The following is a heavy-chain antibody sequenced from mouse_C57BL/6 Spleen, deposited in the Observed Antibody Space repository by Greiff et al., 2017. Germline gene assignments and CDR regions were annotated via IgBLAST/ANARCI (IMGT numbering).Heavy chain of an antibody. CDR2: IRNKANNHAT. J-gene: IGHJ1*03. Sequence: EVMLVESGGGLVQPGGSMKLSCAASGFTFSDAWMDWVRQSPEKGLEWVAEIRNKANNHATYYAESVKGRFTISRDDSKSSVYLQMNSLRAEDTGIYYCTRHYSPLYWYFDVWGTGTTVTVSS. CDR3: TRHYSPLYWYFDV. V-gene: IGHV6-6*01. CDR1: GFTFSDAW. D-gene: IGHD2-12*01.